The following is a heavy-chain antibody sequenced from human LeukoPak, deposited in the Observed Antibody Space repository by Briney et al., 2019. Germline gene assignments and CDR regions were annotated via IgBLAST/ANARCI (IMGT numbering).Heavy chain of an antibody. Sequence: SSETLSLTCAVYGGSFSGCYWSWIRQPPGKGLEWIGEINHSGSTNYNPSLKSRVTISVDTSKNQFSLKLSSVTAADTAVYYCARHYAFDIWGQGTMVTVSS. J-gene: IGHJ3*02. CDR3: ARHYAFDI. CDR1: GGSFSGCY. V-gene: IGHV4-34*01. CDR2: INHSGST.